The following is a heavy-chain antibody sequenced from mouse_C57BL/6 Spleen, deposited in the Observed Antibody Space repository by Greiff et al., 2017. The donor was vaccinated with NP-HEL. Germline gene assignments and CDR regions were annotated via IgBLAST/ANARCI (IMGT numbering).Heavy chain of an antibody. CDR1: GFTFSSYA. CDR3: TRDGRGYYYGRGYFDV. Sequence: EVQGVESGEGLVKPGGSLKLSCAASGFTFSSYAMSWVRQTPEKRLEWVAYISSGGDYIYYADTVKGRFTISRDNARNTLYLQMSSLKSEDTAMYYCTRDGRGYYYGRGYFDVWGTGTTVTVSS. J-gene: IGHJ1*03. CDR2: ISSGGDYI. V-gene: IGHV5-9-1*02. D-gene: IGHD1-1*01.